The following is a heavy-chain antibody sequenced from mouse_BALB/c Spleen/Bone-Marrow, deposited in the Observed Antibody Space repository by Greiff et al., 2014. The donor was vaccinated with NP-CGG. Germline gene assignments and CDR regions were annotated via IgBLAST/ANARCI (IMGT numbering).Heavy chain of an antibody. V-gene: IGHV14-3*02. Sequence: VQLKESGAELVKPGASVKSSCTASGFNTKDTYMHWVKQRPEQGLEWIGRIDPANGNTKYDPKFQGKATITADTSSNTAYLQLSSLTSEDTAVYYCARYRLGTYFDYWGQGTALTVSS. D-gene: IGHD2-14*01. J-gene: IGHJ2*01. CDR1: GFNTKDTY. CDR3: ARYRLGTYFDY. CDR2: IDPANGNT.